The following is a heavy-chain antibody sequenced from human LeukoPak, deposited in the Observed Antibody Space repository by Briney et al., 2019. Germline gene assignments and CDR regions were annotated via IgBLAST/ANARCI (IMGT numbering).Heavy chain of an antibody. CDR1: GYTFTGYY. V-gene: IGHV1-2*02. CDR3: ARAPGGGIVVVPAALGFDY. CDR2: INPNSGGT. D-gene: IGHD2-2*01. Sequence: ASVKVSCKASGYTFTGYYMHWVRQAPGQGLEWMGWINPNSGGTNYAQKFQGRVTMTRDTSISTAYMELSRLRSDATAVYYCARAPGGGIVVVPAALGFDYWGQGTLVTVSS. J-gene: IGHJ4*02.